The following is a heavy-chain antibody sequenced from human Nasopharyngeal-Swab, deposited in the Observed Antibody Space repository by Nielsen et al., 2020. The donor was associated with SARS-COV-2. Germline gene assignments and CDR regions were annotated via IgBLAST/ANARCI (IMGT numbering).Heavy chain of an antibody. J-gene: IGHJ3*02. V-gene: IGHV3-21*01. CDR2: ISSSSSYI. D-gene: IGHD1-26*01. Sequence: GGSLRLSCAASGSTFSSYSMNWVRQAPGKGLEWVSSISSSSSYIYYADSVKGRFTISRDNAKNSLYLQMNSLRAEDTAVYYCARVGEPRAFDIWGQGTMVTVSS. CDR3: ARVGEPRAFDI. CDR1: GSTFSSYS.